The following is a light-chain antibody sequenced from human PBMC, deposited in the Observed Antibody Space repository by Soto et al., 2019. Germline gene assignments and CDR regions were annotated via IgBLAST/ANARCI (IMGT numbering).Light chain of an antibody. Sequence: DIVMTQSPLSLPVTPGEPASISCRSSQSLLHSNGYNYLDWYLQKPGQSPQLLIYLGSNRASGVPDRFSGSGSVTHFTLTISRVEAEDVGVYYCMQALQTPRNTSGHGTKLEIK. CDR2: LGS. CDR3: MQALQTPRNT. CDR1: QSLLHSNGYNY. V-gene: IGKV2-28*01. J-gene: IGKJ2*01.